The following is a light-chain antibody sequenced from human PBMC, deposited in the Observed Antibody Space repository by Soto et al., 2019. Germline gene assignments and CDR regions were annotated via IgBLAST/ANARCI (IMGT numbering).Light chain of an antibody. CDR1: SSNIGSNT. CDR2: SNN. CDR3: ASWDDSLNGFVV. Sequence: QSALTQPASASGTPGRRVTISCSGSSSNIGSNTVTWYQQLPGTAPKLLIYSNNQRPSGVPDRFSGSKAGTSASLAISGLQSKDEADYYCASWDDSLNGFVVFGGGTKVTVL. V-gene: IGLV1-44*01. J-gene: IGLJ2*01.